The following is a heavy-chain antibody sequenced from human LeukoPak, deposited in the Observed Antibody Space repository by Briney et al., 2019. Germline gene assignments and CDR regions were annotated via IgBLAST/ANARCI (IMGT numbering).Heavy chain of an antibody. CDR2: INSDGSST. CDR3: ARGPYCTNGVCYPA. Sequence: GGSLRLSCAASGFTFSSYWKHWVRQAPGKGLVWVSRINSDGSSTSYADSVKGRFTISRDNAKNTLYLQMNSLRAEDTAVYYCARGPYCTNGVCYPAWGQGTLVTVSS. J-gene: IGHJ5*02. V-gene: IGHV3-74*01. D-gene: IGHD2-8*01. CDR1: GFTFSSYW.